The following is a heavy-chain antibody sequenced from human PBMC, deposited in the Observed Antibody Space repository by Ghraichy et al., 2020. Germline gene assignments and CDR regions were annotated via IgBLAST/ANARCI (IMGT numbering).Heavy chain of an antibody. CDR1: GFTFSSYG. V-gene: IGHV3-30*18. Sequence: GGSLRLSCAASGFTFSSYGLHWVRQAPGKGLEWVAVISYDGNNKYHADSVKGRFTISRDNSKNTLYLQMNSLRGEDTAVYYCAKERDTSGYYSFRGDYYGMDVWGQGTTVTVSS. CDR3: AKERDTSGYYSFRGDYYGMDV. CDR2: ISYDGNNK. D-gene: IGHD3-22*01. J-gene: IGHJ6*02.